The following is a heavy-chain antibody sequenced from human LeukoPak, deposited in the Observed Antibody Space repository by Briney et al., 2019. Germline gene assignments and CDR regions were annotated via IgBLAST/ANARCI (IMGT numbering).Heavy chain of an antibody. D-gene: IGHD1-14*01. V-gene: IGHV1-18*01. J-gene: IGHJ4*02. Sequence: ASVKVSCKATGYTFTSYGVSWGRQAPGQGLEWMGWISACNGNTNYAQKFQGRVTITTDTSTSTAYMELRSLRSDDTAVYYCARGTGLPEYWGQGTLVTVSS. CDR2: ISACNGNT. CDR3: ARGTGLPEY. CDR1: GYTFTSYG.